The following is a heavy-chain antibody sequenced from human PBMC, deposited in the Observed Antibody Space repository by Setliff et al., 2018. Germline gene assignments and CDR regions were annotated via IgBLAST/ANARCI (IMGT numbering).Heavy chain of an antibody. CDR3: ARFSGSGWSYFDY. D-gene: IGHD6-19*01. J-gene: IGHJ4*02. CDR2: IYYSGST. CDR1: GGSISSSSYY. Sequence: PSETLSLTCTVSGGSISSSSYYWGWIRQPPGKGLEWIGSIYYSGSTYYNPSLKSRATISVDTSKNQFSLKLSSVTAADTAVYYCARFSGSGWSYFDYWGQGTLVTVSS. V-gene: IGHV4-39*01.